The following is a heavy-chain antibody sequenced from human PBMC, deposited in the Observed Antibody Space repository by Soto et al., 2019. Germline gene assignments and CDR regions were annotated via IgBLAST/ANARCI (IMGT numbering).Heavy chain of an antibody. CDR3: ARDTYYDILTGYPNRDAFDI. J-gene: IGHJ3*02. Sequence: QVQLVQSGAEVKKPGASVKVSCKASGYTFTSYGISWVRQAPGQGLEWMGWISAYNGNTNYAQKLQGRVTMTTDPSTSTAYMELRSLRSDDTAVYYCARDTYYDILTGYPNRDAFDIWGQGTMVTVSS. D-gene: IGHD3-9*01. V-gene: IGHV1-18*01. CDR1: GYTFTSYG. CDR2: ISAYNGNT.